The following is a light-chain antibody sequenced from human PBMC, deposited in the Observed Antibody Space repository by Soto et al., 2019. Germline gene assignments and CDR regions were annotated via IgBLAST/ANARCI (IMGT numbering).Light chain of an antibody. CDR3: QHYYSTPFT. J-gene: IGKJ3*01. Sequence: DIVMTQSPDSLAVSLGERATINCKSSQSVLYTSNNKNYLAWYQQKPGQPPKLLIYWASTRESGVPDRFSGSGSGTDFSLTISSLQDEDVAVYYYQHYYSTPFTFGPGTKVDIK. CDR2: WAS. CDR1: QSVLYTSNNKNY. V-gene: IGKV4-1*01.